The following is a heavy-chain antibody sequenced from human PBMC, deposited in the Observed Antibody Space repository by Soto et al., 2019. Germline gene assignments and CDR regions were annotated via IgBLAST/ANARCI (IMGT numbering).Heavy chain of an antibody. Sequence: PSETLSLTCTVSGGSISSSSYYWGWIRQPPGKGLEWIGSIYYSGSTYYNPSLKSRVTISVDTSKNQFSLKLSSVTAADTAVYYCARLTAGHYFDYWGQGTLVTVSS. D-gene: IGHD6-13*01. CDR3: ARLTAGHYFDY. J-gene: IGHJ4*02. CDR2: IYYSGST. V-gene: IGHV4-39*01. CDR1: GGSISSSSYY.